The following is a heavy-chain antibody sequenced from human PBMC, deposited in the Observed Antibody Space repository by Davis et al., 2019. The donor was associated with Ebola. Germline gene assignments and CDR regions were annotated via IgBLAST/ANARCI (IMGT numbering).Heavy chain of an antibody. CDR3: ARGHYGMDV. J-gene: IGHJ6*02. V-gene: IGHV3-7*03. Sequence: GESLKISCAASGFTFSSYAMHWVRQAPGKGLEWVATINYDGSDNYYVDSVKGRFTISRDNTKESLFLQMNSLRAEDTAVYYCARGHYGMDVWTQGTTVTVSS. CDR1: GFTFSSYA. CDR2: INYDGSDN.